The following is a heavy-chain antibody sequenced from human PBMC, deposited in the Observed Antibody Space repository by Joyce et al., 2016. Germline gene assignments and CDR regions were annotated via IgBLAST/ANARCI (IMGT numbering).Heavy chain of an antibody. V-gene: IGHV3-7*01. CDR2: IKQDGSAL. CDR1: GFTFRGNS. CDR3: ARGKAFDV. Sequence: EVQLVESGGGLVQPGGSLRLSCAASGFTFRGNSMSWLRQVPGGGLGWVANIKQDGSALYYLDSVKGRFTVSRDNARSLVHLQMVSLRVEDTALYYCARGKAFDVWGQGTMVTVSS. J-gene: IGHJ3*01.